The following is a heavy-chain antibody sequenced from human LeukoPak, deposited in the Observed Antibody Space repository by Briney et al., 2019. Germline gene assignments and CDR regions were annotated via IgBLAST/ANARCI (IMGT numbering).Heavy chain of an antibody. Sequence: GGSLRLSCAASGFTFNTYGMYWVRQAPGKGLEYVSSISSNGNTYYANSVKGRFTISRDNPKNTLYLQMGSLRDEDLAVYYCARARVAAKSGYMDVWGTGTTVTISS. CDR3: ARARVAAKSGYMDV. CDR2: ISSNGNT. J-gene: IGHJ6*03. CDR1: GFTFNTYG. D-gene: IGHD2-15*01. V-gene: IGHV3-64*01.